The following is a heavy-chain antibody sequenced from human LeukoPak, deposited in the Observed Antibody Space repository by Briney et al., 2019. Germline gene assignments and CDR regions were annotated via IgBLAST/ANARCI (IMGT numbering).Heavy chain of an antibody. CDR2: IYYSGGT. J-gene: IGHJ5*02. D-gene: IGHD3-3*01. Sequence: PSQTLSLTCTVSGGSISSGGYYWSWIRQHPGKGLEWIGYIYYSGGTYYNPSLKSRVTISVDTSKNQFSLKLSSVTAADTAVYYCARESIGSITTLDPWGQGTLVTVSS. CDR1: GGSISSGGYY. V-gene: IGHV4-31*03. CDR3: ARESIGSITTLDP.